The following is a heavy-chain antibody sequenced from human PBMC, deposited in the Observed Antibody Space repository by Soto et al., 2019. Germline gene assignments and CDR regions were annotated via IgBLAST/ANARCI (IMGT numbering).Heavy chain of an antibody. D-gene: IGHD6-13*01. V-gene: IGHV3-30*04. CDR3: AREMAAPRDHYYGLDV. J-gene: IGHJ6*02. Sequence: QVQLVESGGGVVQPGRSLRLSCAASRFTFSNYAMHWVRQAPGKGLEWVAVVSYDGRHKYSADSVEGRFTISRDSSENXLYLQMNSLRVEDTAVYYCAREMAAPRDHYYGLDVWGQGTTVTVSS. CDR2: VSYDGRHK. CDR1: RFTFSNYA.